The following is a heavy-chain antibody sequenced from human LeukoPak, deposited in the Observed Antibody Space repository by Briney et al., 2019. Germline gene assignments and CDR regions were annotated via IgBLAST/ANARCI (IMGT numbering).Heavy chain of an antibody. J-gene: IGHJ4*02. CDR1: GGSISSGGYS. D-gene: IGHD3-22*01. V-gene: IGHV4-30-2*01. CDR2: IYHSGST. Sequence: SETLSLTCAVSGGSISSGGYSWSWIRQPPGKGLEWIGYIYHSGSTYYNPSLKSRVTISVDRSKNQFSLKLSSVTAADTAVYYCARGGNYYDSSGYYPYLFDYWGQGTLVTVSS. CDR3: ARGGNYYDSSGYYPYLFDY.